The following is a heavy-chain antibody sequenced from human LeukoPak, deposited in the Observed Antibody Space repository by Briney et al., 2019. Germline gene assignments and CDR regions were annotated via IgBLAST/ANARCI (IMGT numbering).Heavy chain of an antibody. Sequence: GGSLRLSCAASGFTVSSNYMSWVRQAPGKGLEWVSVIYSGGSTYYADSVKGRFTISRDNSKNTLYLQMNSLRAEDTAVYYCARDQYSYGYGRWFDPWGQGTLVTVSS. V-gene: IGHV3-66*02. J-gene: IGHJ5*02. CDR1: GFTVSSNY. D-gene: IGHD5-18*01. CDR2: IYSGGST. CDR3: ARDQYSYGYGRWFDP.